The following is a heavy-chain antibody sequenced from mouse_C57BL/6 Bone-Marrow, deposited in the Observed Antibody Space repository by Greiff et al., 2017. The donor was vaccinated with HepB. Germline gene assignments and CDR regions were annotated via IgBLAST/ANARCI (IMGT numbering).Heavy chain of an antibody. Sequence: EVKLVESGGGLVQPGGSLKLSCAASGFTFSDYYMYWVRQTPEKRLEWVAYISNGGGSTYYPDTVKGRFTISRDNAKTTLYRQMSRLKSEDTAMYYCARRGLRGFYYAMDYWGQGTSVTVSS. CDR1: GFTFSDYY. V-gene: IGHV5-12*01. J-gene: IGHJ4*01. CDR2: ISNGGGST. D-gene: IGHD1-1*01. CDR3: ARRGLRGFYYAMDY.